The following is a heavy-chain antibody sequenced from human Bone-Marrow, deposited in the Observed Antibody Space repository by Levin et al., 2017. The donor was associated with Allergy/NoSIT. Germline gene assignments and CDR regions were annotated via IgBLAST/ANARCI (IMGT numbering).Heavy chain of an antibody. J-gene: IGHJ6*02. Sequence: GGSLRLSCTPSGFTFRHYGMTWVRQAPGKGLEWVSTIVGSGGRTYYADSVKGRFSISRDNDKNTLYLQMYSLTADDSAVYYCARRGYSYEMGVWGRGTTVTVSS. V-gene: IGHV3-23*01. CDR1: GFTFRHYG. D-gene: IGHD5-12*01. CDR2: IVGSGGRT. CDR3: ARRGYSYEMGV.